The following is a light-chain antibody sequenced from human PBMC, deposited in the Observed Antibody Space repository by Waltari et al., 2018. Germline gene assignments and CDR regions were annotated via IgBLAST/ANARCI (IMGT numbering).Light chain of an antibody. CDR3: QTGGHGTWV. V-gene: IGLV4-69*01. J-gene: IGLJ3*02. CDR2: VNSDGSR. Sequence: QLVLTQSPSASASLGASVKLTCTLSSGHSSNVIAWHQQQPEKGPRYLMKVNSDGSRSKGDVIPDRFSGSSSGAERYLTISSVQSEDEADYYCQTGGHGTWVFGGGTKLTVL. CDR1: SGHSSNV.